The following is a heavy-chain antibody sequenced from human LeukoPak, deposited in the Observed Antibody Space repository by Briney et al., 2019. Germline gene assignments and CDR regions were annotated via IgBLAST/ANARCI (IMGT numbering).Heavy chain of an antibody. V-gene: IGHV3-7*04. CDR2: IRQDGSAK. CDR3: ARDYYASGSHDS. D-gene: IGHD3-10*01. Sequence: GGSLRLSCAVSGFTFSSYEMNWVRQAPGKGLEWVANIRQDGSAKYYVDSVKGRFTISRDNAKNSLCLQLNSLRAEDTAVYYCARDYYASGSHDSWGQGALVTVSS. CDR1: GFTFSSYE. J-gene: IGHJ4*02.